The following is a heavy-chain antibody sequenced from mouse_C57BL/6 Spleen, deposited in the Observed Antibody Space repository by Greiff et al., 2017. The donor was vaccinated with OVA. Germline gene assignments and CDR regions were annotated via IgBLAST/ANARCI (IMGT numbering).Heavy chain of an antibody. CDR1: GYSITRGYY. J-gene: IGHJ3*01. V-gene: IGHV3-6*01. Sequence: EVQLQESGPGLVKPSQSLSLTCSVTGYSITRGYYWNWIRQFPGNKLEWMGYISYDGSNNYNPSLKNRISITRDTSKNQFFLKLNSVTTEDTAMYYCARPAAQAIFAYWGQGTLVTVSA. CDR3: ARPAAQAIFAY. CDR2: ISYDGSN. D-gene: IGHD3-2*02.